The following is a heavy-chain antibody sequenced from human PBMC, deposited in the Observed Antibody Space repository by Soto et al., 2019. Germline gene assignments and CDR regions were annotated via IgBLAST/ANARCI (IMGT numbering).Heavy chain of an antibody. Sequence: ASVKVSCKASGYTFTSYGISWVRQAPGQGLEWMGWISAYNGNTNYAQKLQGRVTMTTDTSTSTAYMELRSLRSDDTAVYYCARDTIFGVVISTSHYYYYGMDVWGQGTTVTVSS. D-gene: IGHD3-3*01. J-gene: IGHJ6*02. CDR1: GYTFTSYG. CDR3: ARDTIFGVVISTSHYYYYGMDV. CDR2: ISAYNGNT. V-gene: IGHV1-18*01.